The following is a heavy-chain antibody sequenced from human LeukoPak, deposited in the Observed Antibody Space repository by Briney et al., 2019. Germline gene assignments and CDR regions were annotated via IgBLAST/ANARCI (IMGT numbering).Heavy chain of an antibody. CDR3: TKGENGMDV. CDR2: ISDSSSYI. Sequence: GGSLRLSCAASGFAFSSYRMNWVRQAPGKGLEWVSSISDSSSYIYHADSVKGRFTISRDNAKNSVYLQMNSLRAEDTATYYCTKGENGMDVWGQGTTVTVSS. J-gene: IGHJ6*02. CDR1: GFAFSSYR. V-gene: IGHV3-21*01. D-gene: IGHD1-26*01.